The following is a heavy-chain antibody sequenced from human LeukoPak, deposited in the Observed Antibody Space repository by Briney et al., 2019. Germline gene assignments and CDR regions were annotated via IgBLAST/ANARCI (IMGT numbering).Heavy chain of an antibody. CDR3: AKDSNGYCSSTSCYEGGYFQH. D-gene: IGHD2-2*01. CDR1: GFTFSSYG. CDR2: IRYDGSNK. J-gene: IGHJ1*01. Sequence: GGSLRLSCAASGFTFSSYGMHWVRQAPGKGLEWVAFIRYDGSNKYYADSVKGRFTISRDNSKNTLYLQMNSLRAEDTAVYYCAKDSNGYCSSTSCYEGGYFQHWGQGTLVTVSS. V-gene: IGHV3-30*02.